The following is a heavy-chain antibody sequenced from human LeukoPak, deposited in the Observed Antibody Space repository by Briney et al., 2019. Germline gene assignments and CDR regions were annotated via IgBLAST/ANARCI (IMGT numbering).Heavy chain of an antibody. CDR1: GYTFTGYY. V-gene: IGHV1-2*04. CDR2: INPNSGGT. D-gene: IGHD3-10*01. J-gene: IGHJ6*02. CDR3: AREFIRTTVYYYYGMDV. Sequence: GASVKVSCKASGYTFTGYYMHWVRQAPGQGLEWMGWINPNSGGTNYAQKFQGWVTMTRDTSISTAYMELSRLRSDDTAVYYCAREFIRTTVYYYYGMDVWGQGTTVTVSS.